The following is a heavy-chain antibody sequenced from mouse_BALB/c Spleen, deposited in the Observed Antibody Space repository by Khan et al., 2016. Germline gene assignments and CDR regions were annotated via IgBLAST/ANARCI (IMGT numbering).Heavy chain of an antibody. CDR1: GYTFTSYV. D-gene: IGHD2-2*01. CDR2: IDPYNDGT. J-gene: IGHJ2*01. CDR3: ARRGYTGAYFDY. V-gene: IGHV1S136*01. Sequence: VQLQQSGPELVKPGASVKMSCKSSGYTFTSYVMHWVKQKPGQGLVWIGYIDPYNDGTKYNEKFKGKATLTSDTSYSPAYMEPSSLTAEDSAVSYCARRGYTGAYFDYWGQGTTLTVSS.